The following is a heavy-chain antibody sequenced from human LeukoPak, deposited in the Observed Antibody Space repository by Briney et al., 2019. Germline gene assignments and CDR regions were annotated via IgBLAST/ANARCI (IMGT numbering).Heavy chain of an antibody. CDR1: GGSISSGSYY. CDR2: IYTSGST. V-gene: IGHV4-61*02. D-gene: IGHD3-16*02. Sequence: PSETLSLTCTVSGGSISSGSYYWSWIRQPAGKGLEWIGRIYTSGSTNYNPSLKSRVTISVDTSKNQFSLKLSSVTAADTAVYYCARDALAYDYVWGSYRYFDYWGQGTLVTVSS. J-gene: IGHJ4*02. CDR3: ARDALAYDYVWGSYRYFDY.